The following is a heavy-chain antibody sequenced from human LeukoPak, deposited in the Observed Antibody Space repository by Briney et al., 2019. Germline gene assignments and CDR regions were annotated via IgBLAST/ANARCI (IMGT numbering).Heavy chain of an antibody. V-gene: IGHV4-38-2*02. CDR1: GYSISSGYY. D-gene: IGHD2-15*01. Sequence: SETLSLTCAVSGYSISSGYYWGWIRQPPGKGLEWIGSIYHSGSTYYNPSLKSRVTISVDTSKNQFSLKPSSVTAADTAVYYCARDGGYCSGGSCYQFDYWGQGTLVTVSS. J-gene: IGHJ4*02. CDR2: IYHSGST. CDR3: ARDGGYCSGGSCYQFDY.